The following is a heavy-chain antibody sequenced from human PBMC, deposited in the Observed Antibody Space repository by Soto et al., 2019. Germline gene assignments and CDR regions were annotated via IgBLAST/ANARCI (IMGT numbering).Heavy chain of an antibody. Sequence: EVQLVESGGGLVQPGGSLRLSCAASGFTFRNYWMRWVRQAPGKGLEWVANIKQDGSEKYYVDSVKGRFTISRDNAKNSLYLQMNSLRAEDTAVYYCARDEPYDSSGFKLDYWGQGTLVTVSS. D-gene: IGHD3-22*01. CDR3: ARDEPYDSSGFKLDY. J-gene: IGHJ4*02. V-gene: IGHV3-7*01. CDR1: GFTFRNYW. CDR2: IKQDGSEK.